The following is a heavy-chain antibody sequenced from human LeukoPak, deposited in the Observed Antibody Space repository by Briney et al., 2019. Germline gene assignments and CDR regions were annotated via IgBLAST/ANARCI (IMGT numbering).Heavy chain of an antibody. D-gene: IGHD1-26*01. J-gene: IGHJ6*02. CDR2: IYHSGTT. CDR3: ARVSSSYGMDV. V-gene: IGHV4-30-2*01. Sequence: SQTLSLTCAVCGGYISSGGYSGSWIRQPPGKGLEWIGYIYHSGTTYYNPSLKSRVTISIDRSKNQFSLKLSSVTAADTAVYYCARVSSSYGMDVWGQGTTVTVSS. CDR1: GGYISSGGYS.